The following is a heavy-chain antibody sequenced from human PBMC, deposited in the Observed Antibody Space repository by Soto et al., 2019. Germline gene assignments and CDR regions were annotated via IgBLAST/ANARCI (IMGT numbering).Heavy chain of an antibody. Sequence: ASVKVSCKASGYTFTSYYMHWVRQAPGQGLEWMGIINPSGGSTSYAQKFQGRVTMTRDTSTSTVYMELSSLRSEDTAVYYCATYKISPGIAAAGILSSVAGTGYYYYGMDVWGQGTTVTVS. CDR1: GYTFTSYY. D-gene: IGHD6-13*01. CDR3: ATYKISPGIAAAGILSSVAGTGYYYYGMDV. V-gene: IGHV1-46*03. CDR2: INPSGGST. J-gene: IGHJ6*02.